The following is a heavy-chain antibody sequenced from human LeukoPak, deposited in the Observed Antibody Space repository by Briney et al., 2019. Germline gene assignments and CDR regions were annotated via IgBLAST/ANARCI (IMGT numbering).Heavy chain of an antibody. D-gene: IGHD3-9*01. V-gene: IGHV3-21*01. CDR3: ARDPAPLLRYFDGGWFDP. J-gene: IGHJ5*02. CDR1: GFTFSSYG. Sequence: GGSLRLSCAASGFTFSSYGMNWVRQAPGRGLEWVSSISSGSSYIYYADSVKGRFTISRDNAKNSLYLQMNSLRAEDTAVYYCARDPAPLLRYFDGGWFDPWGQGTLATVSS. CDR2: ISSGSSYI.